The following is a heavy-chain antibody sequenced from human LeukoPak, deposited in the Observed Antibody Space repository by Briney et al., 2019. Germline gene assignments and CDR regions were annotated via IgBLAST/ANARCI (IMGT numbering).Heavy chain of an antibody. CDR2: ISGSGGST. CDR3: ARGRGSSFRSPLNY. D-gene: IGHD6-13*01. Sequence: GGSLRLSCAASGFTFSSYAMSWVRQAPGKGLEWVSAISGSGGSTYYADSVKGRFTISRDNSKNTLYLQMNSLRAEDTAVYYCARGRGSSFRSPLNYWGQGTLVTVSS. CDR1: GFTFSSYA. V-gene: IGHV3-23*01. J-gene: IGHJ4*02.